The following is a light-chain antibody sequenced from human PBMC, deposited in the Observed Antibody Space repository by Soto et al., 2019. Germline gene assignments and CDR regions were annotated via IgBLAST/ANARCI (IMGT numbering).Light chain of an antibody. CDR1: RSDIGAYNF. J-gene: IGLJ2*01. CDR3: TSWTTSTTMI. CDR2: DVN. Sequence: QSALTQPASVSGCPGQSITISCTGTRSDIGAYNFVSWYQQHPGEVSKLILYDVNVRPSGVSNRFSGSKSGNTASLTISGRQAEDEADYYCTSWTTSTTMIFGGGTKLTVL. V-gene: IGLV2-14*03.